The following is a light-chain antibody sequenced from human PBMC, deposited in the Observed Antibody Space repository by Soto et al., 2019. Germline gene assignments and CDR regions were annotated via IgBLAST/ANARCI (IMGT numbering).Light chain of an antibody. CDR1: QSVSSY. V-gene: IGKV3-11*01. Sequence: DIVLTQSPATLSLSPGERATLSCRASQSVSSYLAWYQQKPGLAPRLHIYDPSNRATGIPARFSGSGSGTDFTLTFSRLEPEDFAVYYCQQHNQWPITFGQGTRLEIK. CDR2: DPS. J-gene: IGKJ5*01. CDR3: QQHNQWPIT.